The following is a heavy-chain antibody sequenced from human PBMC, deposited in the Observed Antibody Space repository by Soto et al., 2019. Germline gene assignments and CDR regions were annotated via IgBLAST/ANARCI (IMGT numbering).Heavy chain of an antibody. CDR1: GGSISRYY. CDR2: IYYSGST. CDR3: ARANFYYFDY. D-gene: IGHD1-1*01. J-gene: IGHJ4*02. Sequence: PSETLSLTCTVSGGSISRYYWSWIRQPPGKGLEWIGYIYYSGSTNYNPSLKSRVTISVDTSKNQFSLKLSSVTAADTAVYYCARANFYYFDYWGQGTLVTVSS. V-gene: IGHV4-59*01.